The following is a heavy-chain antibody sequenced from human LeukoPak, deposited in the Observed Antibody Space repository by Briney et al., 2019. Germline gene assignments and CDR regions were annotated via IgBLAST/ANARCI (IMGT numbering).Heavy chain of an antibody. J-gene: IGHJ4*02. Sequence: PGGSLRLSCAASGCTFSNSWMSWVRQAPGKGLEWVANIKRDGGEKHYVDSVKGRFTISRDNAKSSLFLQMNSLRAEDTAVYYCEGSAGYWGQGTLVTVSS. CDR1: GCTFSNSW. CDR3: EGSAGY. CDR2: IKRDGGEK. V-gene: IGHV3-7*01.